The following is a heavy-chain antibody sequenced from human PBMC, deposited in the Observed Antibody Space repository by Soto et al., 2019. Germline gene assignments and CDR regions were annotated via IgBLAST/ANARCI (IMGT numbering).Heavy chain of an antibody. V-gene: IGHV1-69*13. D-gene: IGHD6-6*01. CDR1: GGTFSSYA. CDR2: IIPIFGTA. Sequence: SVKVSCKASGGTFSSYAISWVRQAPGQGLEWMGGIIPIFGTANYAQKFQGRVTITADESTSTAYMELSSLRSEDTAVYYCARTHRAMMDSSSYDYWGQGTLVTVSS. J-gene: IGHJ4*02. CDR3: ARTHRAMMDSSSYDY.